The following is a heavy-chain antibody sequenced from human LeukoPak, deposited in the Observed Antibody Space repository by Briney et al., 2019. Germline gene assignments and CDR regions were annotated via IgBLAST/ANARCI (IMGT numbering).Heavy chain of an antibody. CDR2: INPNSGGT. V-gene: IGHV1-2*02. J-gene: IGHJ3*02. D-gene: IGHD1-26*01. CDR3: ARELLLAESRAFDI. Sequence: GSSVKVSCKSSGYTSTGYYMHWVRQAPGQGLEWMGWINPNSGGTNYAQKFQGRVTMTRDTSISTAYMELSRLRSDDTAVYYCARELLLAESRAFDIWGQGTMVTVSS. CDR1: GYTSTGYY.